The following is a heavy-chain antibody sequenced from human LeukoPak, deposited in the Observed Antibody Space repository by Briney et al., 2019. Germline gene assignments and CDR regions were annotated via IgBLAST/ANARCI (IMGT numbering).Heavy chain of an antibody. J-gene: IGHJ4*02. D-gene: IGHD4-17*01. CDR2: ISYDGSNK. CDR1: GFTFSSYA. V-gene: IGHV3-30-3*01. Sequence: GGSLRLSCAASGFTFSSYAMHWVRQAPGKGLEWVAVISYDGSNKYYADSVKGRFTISRDNSKNTLYLQMNSLRAEDTAVYYCATLTTVRDYWGQGTLVPVPS. CDR3: ATLTTVRDY.